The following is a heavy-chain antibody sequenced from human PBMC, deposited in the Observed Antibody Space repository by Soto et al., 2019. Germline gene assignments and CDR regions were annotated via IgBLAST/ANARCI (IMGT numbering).Heavy chain of an antibody. CDR2: IIPIFGTA. CDR1: GGTFSSYA. V-gene: IGHV1-69*01. Sequence: QVQLVQSGAEVKKPGSSVKVSCKASGGTFSSYAISWVRQAPGQGLEWMGGIIPIFGTANYAQKFQGRVTITADESTSTAYMELSSLRSEDTAVYYCARDLRYCSGGSCPGARAFDIWGQGTMVTVSS. CDR3: ARDLRYCSGGSCPGARAFDI. J-gene: IGHJ3*02. D-gene: IGHD2-15*01.